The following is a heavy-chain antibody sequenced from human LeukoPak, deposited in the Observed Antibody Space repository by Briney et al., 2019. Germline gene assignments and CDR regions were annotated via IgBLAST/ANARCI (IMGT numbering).Heavy chain of an antibody. J-gene: IGHJ4*02. V-gene: IGHV3-66*01. CDR2: VYSGGST. Sequence: PGGSLRLSCTASGFIVTNNYINWVRQAPGKGLEWVSLVYSGGSTYYADSVKGRFTISRDNSKNMVYLQMNSLRAEDTAMYYCARDPPAVLIDTYGWGQRTLVTVSS. CDR1: GFIVTNNY. CDR3: ARDPPAVLIDTYG. D-gene: IGHD2-8*01.